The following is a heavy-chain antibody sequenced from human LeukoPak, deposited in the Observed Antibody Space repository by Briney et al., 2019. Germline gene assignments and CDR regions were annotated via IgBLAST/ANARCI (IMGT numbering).Heavy chain of an antibody. V-gene: IGHV3-11*04. CDR2: ISSSGSTI. J-gene: IGHJ4*02. CDR1: GFTFSDYY. Sequence: GGSLRLSCAASGFTFSDYYMSWIRQAPGKGLEWVSYISSSGSTIYYADSVKGRFTISRDNAKNSLYLQMNSLRAEDTAVYYCARAHYYDSSGYPTPGYWGQGTLVTVSS. CDR3: ARAHYYDSSGYPTPGY. D-gene: IGHD3-22*01.